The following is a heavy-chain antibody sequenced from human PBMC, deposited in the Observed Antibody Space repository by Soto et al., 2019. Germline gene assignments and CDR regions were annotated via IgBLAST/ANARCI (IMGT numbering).Heavy chain of an antibody. CDR3: ARDLGLSCSNYFDF. CDR1: GFTFTDYY. Sequence: QVQLVESGGDLVKPGGSLRLSCAASGFTFTDYYMSWLRQAPGQGLQWLSYISGSTDYLNYADSVKGRFTISRDNAKNLLYLQMTSLRADDTAVYYCARDLGLSCSNYFDFWGQGTLVTVSS. CDR2: ISGSTDYL. V-gene: IGHV3-11*05. D-gene: IGHD3-10*01. J-gene: IGHJ4*02.